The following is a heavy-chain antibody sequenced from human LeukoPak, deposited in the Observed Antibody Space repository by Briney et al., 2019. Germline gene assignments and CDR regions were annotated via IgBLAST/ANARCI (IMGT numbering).Heavy chain of an antibody. CDR3: AREGVDTAVVADAFDI. D-gene: IGHD5-18*01. Sequence: SVKVSCKASGGTFSSYAISWVRQAPGQGLEWMGGIIPILGIANYAQKFQGRVTITADKSTSTAYMELSSLRSEDTAVYYCAREGVDTAVVADAFDIWGQGTMVTVSS. CDR1: GGTFSSYA. J-gene: IGHJ3*02. CDR2: IIPILGIA. V-gene: IGHV1-69*10.